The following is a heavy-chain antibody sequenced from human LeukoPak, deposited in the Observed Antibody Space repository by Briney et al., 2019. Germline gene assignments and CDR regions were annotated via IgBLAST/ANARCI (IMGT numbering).Heavy chain of an antibody. CDR2: INHSGST. CDR1: GGSFSGYY. J-gene: IGHJ6*03. V-gene: IGHV4-34*01. Sequence: KASETLSLTCAVYGGSFSGYYWSWIRQPPGKGLEWIGEINHSGSTNYNPSLKSRVTISVDTSKNQFSLKLSSVTAADTAVYYCARETSGWYGRFLDYYYYYMDVWGKGTTVTVSS. CDR3: ARETSGWYGRFLDYYYYYMDV. D-gene: IGHD6-19*01.